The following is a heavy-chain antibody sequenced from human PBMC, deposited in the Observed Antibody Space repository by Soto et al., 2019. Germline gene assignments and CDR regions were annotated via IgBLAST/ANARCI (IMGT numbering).Heavy chain of an antibody. D-gene: IGHD6-19*01. V-gene: IGHV3-23*01. J-gene: IGHJ4*02. Sequence: EVQVLESGGGLVQPGGSLRLSCVASGFTFSDFAMSWVRQAPGKGLEWVSSISGRGETIYYTDSVKGRFTISRDNSNNTLYLQMHSLRADDTAEYFCAKLRGDGWHFHYWGQGTLVAVSS. CDR3: AKLRGDGWHFHY. CDR1: GFTFSDFA. CDR2: ISGRGETI.